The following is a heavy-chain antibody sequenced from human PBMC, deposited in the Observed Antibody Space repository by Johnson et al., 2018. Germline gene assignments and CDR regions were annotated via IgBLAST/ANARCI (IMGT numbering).Heavy chain of an antibody. Sequence: VQLVQSGGGLVQPGGSLRLSCAASGFTFTSYWMHWVRQAPGKGLVWVSRLNSDGSSTSYADSVRGRFTISRDNSPNTMYLQMSSLKSEDTAVYYSAKKIQGFWSGYETYYGMDVWGQGTTVTVSS. CDR2: LNSDGSST. J-gene: IGHJ6*02. V-gene: IGHV3-74*02. CDR1: GFTFTSYW. D-gene: IGHD3-3*01. CDR3: AKKIQGFWSGYETYYGMDV.